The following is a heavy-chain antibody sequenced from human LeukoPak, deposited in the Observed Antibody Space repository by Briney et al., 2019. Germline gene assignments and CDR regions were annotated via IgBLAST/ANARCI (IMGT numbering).Heavy chain of an antibody. J-gene: IGHJ4*02. CDR1: GGSISSGSYY. V-gene: IGHV4-61*02. D-gene: IGHD6-6*01. CDR3: ARRHVEYSSSSDPYYFDY. Sequence: SETLSLTCTVSGGSISSGSYYWRWIRQPAGKGLEHIGRIYTSGSTNYNPSLKSRVTISVDTSKNQFSLKLSSVTAADTAVYYCARRHVEYSSSSDPYYFDYWGQGTLVTVSS. CDR2: IYTSGST.